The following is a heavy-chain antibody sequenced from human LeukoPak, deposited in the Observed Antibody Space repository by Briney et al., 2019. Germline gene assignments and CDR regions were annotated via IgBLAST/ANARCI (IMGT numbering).Heavy chain of an antibody. CDR2: IYNSGST. CDR1: GVSISIYY. D-gene: IGHD1-7*01. V-gene: IGHV4-59*01. Sequence: SETLSLTCTVSGVSISIYYWSWVRQRPGKGLEWIGYIYNSGSTIYNPSLKSRATISADTSKNQFSLQLSSVTAADTAVYYCVRDRELNYWGQGTLVTVSS. CDR3: VRDRELNY. J-gene: IGHJ4*02.